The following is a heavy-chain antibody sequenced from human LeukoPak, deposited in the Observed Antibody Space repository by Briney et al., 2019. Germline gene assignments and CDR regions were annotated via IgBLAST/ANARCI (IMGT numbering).Heavy chain of an antibody. J-gene: IGHJ4*02. V-gene: IGHV4-34*01. CDR1: GGSFSGYY. Sequence: PSETLSLTCAVYGGSFSGYYWSWIRQPPGKGLEWIGEINHSGSTNYNPSLKSRVTISVDTSKNQFSLKLSSVTAADTAVYYCARRRFPLSRRYYFDYWGQGTLVTVSS. CDR2: INHSGST. D-gene: IGHD3-3*02. CDR3: ARRRFPLSRRYYFDY.